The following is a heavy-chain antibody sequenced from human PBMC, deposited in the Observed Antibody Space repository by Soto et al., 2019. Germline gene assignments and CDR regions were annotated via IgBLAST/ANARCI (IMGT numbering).Heavy chain of an antibody. D-gene: IGHD3-3*01. V-gene: IGHV1-69*13. CDR1: GGTFSSYA. J-gene: IGHJ6*02. CDR3: ARGKYYDFWSGPGYYYYGMDV. Sequence: SVKVSCKASGGTFSSYAISWVRQAPGQGLEWMGGIIPIFGTANYAQKFQGRVTITADESTSTAYMELSSLRSEDTAVYYCARGKYYDFWSGPGYYYYGMDVWGQGTTVTAP. CDR2: IIPIFGTA.